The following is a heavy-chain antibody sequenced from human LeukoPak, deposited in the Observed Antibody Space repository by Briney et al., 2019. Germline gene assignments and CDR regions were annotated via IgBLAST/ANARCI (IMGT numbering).Heavy chain of an antibody. V-gene: IGHV4-59*01. CDR2: ISNSGST. CDR1: GASISSYY. CDR3: AKGGRPGAFDI. Sequence: PSETLSLTCAVSGASISSYYWTWIRQPPGKGLECIAYISNSGSTNYNPSLESRVTISVDTSKSQLSLKVSSVTAADTAVYYCAKGGRPGAFDIWGQGTMVTVSS. D-gene: IGHD3/OR15-3a*01. J-gene: IGHJ3*02.